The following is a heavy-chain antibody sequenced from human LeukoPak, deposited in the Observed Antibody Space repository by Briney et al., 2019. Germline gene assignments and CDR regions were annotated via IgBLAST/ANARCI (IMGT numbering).Heavy chain of an antibody. CDR1: GGSISSSSYY. D-gene: IGHD3-16*01. CDR2: IYYSGST. CDR3: AGGFVGRRGNYQYKDV. V-gene: IGHV4-39*07. J-gene: IGHJ6*04. Sequence: SETLSLTCTASGGSISSSSYYWGWIRQPPGKGLEWIGSIYYSGSTYYNPSLKSRVTISVDTSKNQFSLKLSSVTAADTAVYYCAGGFVGRRGNYQYKDVWGEGTTVTISS.